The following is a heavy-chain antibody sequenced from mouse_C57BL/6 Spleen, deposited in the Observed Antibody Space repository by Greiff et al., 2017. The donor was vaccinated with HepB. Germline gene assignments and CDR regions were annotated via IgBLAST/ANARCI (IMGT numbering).Heavy chain of an antibody. CDR1: GYAFSSYW. V-gene: IGHV1-80*01. D-gene: IGHD2-3*01. J-gene: IGHJ2*01. CDR2: IYPGDGDT. Sequence: QVQLQQSGAELVKPGASVKISCKASGYAFSSYWMNWVKQRPGKGLEWIGQIYPGDGDTNYNGKFKGKATLTADKSSSTAYMQLSSLTSEDSAVYFCARSHDGYSGWDYWGQGTTLTVSS. CDR3: ARSHDGYSGWDY.